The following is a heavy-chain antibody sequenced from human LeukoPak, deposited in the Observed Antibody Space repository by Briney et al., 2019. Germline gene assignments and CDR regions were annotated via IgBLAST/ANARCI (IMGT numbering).Heavy chain of an antibody. J-gene: IGHJ4*02. CDR3: VKDRWVDH. CDR2: ISSEGKTT. CDR1: GLIFSPYA. V-gene: IGHV3-64D*06. Sequence: PEGSLRLSCSASGLIFSPYAMHWVRQAPGKGLEYVSSISSEGKTTYYADSVKGRFTISRDNSKNTLYLQMSSLRPEDTAVYYCVKDRWVDHWGQGTLVTVSS. D-gene: IGHD6-13*01.